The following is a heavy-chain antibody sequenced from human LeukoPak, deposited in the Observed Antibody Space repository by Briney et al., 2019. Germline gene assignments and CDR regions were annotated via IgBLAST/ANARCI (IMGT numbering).Heavy chain of an antibody. J-gene: IGHJ4*02. CDR3: ARDYRDLNGYGDYEGDY. CDR1: GFTFSSYS. V-gene: IGHV3-21*01. Sequence: GGSLRLSCAASGFTFSSYSMNWVRQAPGKGLEWVSSISSSSSYIYYADSVKGRFTISRDNAKNSLYLQMNSLRAEDTAVYYCARDYRDLNGYGDYEGDYWGQGTLVTVSS. CDR2: ISSSSSYI. D-gene: IGHD4-17*01.